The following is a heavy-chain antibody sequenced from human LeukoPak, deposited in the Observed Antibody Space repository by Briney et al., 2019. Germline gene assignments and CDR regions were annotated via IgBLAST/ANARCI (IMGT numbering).Heavy chain of an antibody. J-gene: IGHJ6*02. CDR1: GYTFTSYY. Sequence: ASVKVSCKASGYTFTSYYIHWVRQASGQGFEWMGIIHPSGGSTSYAQRFQGRVTTTRDTSTSTLYMELSSLRSEDTAVYYCARDARLLYYGMDVWGQGTTVTVSS. CDR3: ARDARLLYYGMDV. V-gene: IGHV1-46*01. CDR2: IHPSGGST.